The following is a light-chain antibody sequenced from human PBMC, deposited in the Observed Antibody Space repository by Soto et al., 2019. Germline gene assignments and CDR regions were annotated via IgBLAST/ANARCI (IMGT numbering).Light chain of an antibody. J-gene: IGLJ1*01. CDR2: HVS. CDR3: SSYTISSTRV. CDR1: SSDVGDYNY. V-gene: IGLV2-14*01. Sequence: QSVLTQPASVSGSPGQSITISCTGTSSDVGDYNYVSWYQQHPGKAPKLMIFHVSNRPSGVSNRFSGSKSGNTASLTISGLQSEDEADYYCSSYTISSTRVFGTGTNVTVL.